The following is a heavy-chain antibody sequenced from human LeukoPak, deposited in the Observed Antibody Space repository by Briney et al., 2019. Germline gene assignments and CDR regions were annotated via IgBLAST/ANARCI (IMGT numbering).Heavy chain of an antibody. CDR1: GYTFTSYD. CDR3: ARAAAPGRDYLYFDL. D-gene: IGHD3-10*01. Sequence: ASVKVSCKASGYTFTSYDVNWVRQATGQGLEWLGLMNPNSGDTGYVQRFQGRVTMTRDTSTGTAYMELSSLTSEDTAVYYCARAAAPGRDYLYFDLWGRGTLVTVSS. V-gene: IGHV1-8*01. CDR2: MNPNSGDT. J-gene: IGHJ2*01.